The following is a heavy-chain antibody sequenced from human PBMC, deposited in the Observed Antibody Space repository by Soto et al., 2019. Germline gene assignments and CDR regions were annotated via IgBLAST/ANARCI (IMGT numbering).Heavy chain of an antibody. CDR2: INPNSGGT. V-gene: IGHV1-2*02. Sequence: QVQLVQSGAEVKKPGASVKVSCKASGYTFTGYYMHWVRQAPGQGLEWMGWINPNSGGTNYAQKYQGRVNMTRDTSISTAYMELSRLRSDDTDVYYCARVNVVVVAATREYYFDYWGQGTLVTVSS. CDR3: ARVNVVVVAATREYYFDY. D-gene: IGHD2-15*01. J-gene: IGHJ4*02. CDR1: GYTFTGYY.